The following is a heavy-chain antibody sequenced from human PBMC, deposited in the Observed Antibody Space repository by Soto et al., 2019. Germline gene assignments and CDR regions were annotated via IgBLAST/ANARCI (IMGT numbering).Heavy chain of an antibody. CDR1: GYTFTSYG. D-gene: IGHD3-3*01. Sequence: ASVKVSCKASGYTFTSYGISWVRQAPGQGLEWMGWISAYNGNTNYAQKLQGRVTMTTDTSTSTAYMELRSLRSDDTAVYYCARDRLHYDFWSGYQPYYYYYYMDVWGKGTTVTVSS. CDR2: ISAYNGNT. V-gene: IGHV1-18*01. CDR3: ARDRLHYDFWSGYQPYYYYYYMDV. J-gene: IGHJ6*03.